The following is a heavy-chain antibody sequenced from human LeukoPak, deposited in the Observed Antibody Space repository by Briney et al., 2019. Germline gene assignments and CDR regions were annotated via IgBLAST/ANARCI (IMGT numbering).Heavy chain of an antibody. CDR2: IYYSGST. CDR3: ARDGGGKSRPFDY. J-gene: IGHJ4*02. CDR1: GGSLSSYY. D-gene: IGHD4-23*01. Sequence: SETLSLTCTVSGGSLSSYYWSWIRQPPGQGLEWIGHIYYSGSTNYNPSLKSRVTMSVDTSKSQFSLKVSSVTAVDTAVYYCARDGGGKSRPFDYWGQGTPVTVSS. V-gene: IGHV4-59*01.